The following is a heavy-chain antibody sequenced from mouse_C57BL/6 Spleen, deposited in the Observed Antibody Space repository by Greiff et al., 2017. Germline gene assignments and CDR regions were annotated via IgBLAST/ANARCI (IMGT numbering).Heavy chain of an antibody. CDR1: GYTFTSYW. Sequence: QVQLQQPGTELVKPGASVKLSCKASGYTFTSYWMHWVKQRPGQGLEWIGNINPSNGGTNYNEKFKSKATLTVDKSSSTAYMQLSSLTSEDAAVYYCARWGIYTGYFDVWGTGTTVTVSS. D-gene: IGHD2-12*01. V-gene: IGHV1-53*01. J-gene: IGHJ1*03. CDR2: INPSNGGT. CDR3: ARWGIYTGYFDV.